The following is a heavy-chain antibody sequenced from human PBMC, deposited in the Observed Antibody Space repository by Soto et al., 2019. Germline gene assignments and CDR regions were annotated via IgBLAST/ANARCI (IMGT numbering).Heavy chain of an antibody. CDR1: GYSISGGYY. V-gene: IGHV4-38-2*02. D-gene: IGHD1-7*01. J-gene: IGHJ4*02. Sequence: SSETLSLTCAVSGYSISGGYYWGWIRQSPGKGLEWIANIHHSGTTYYNPSLKSRVTISLDPSKNQVSLKMTSVTAADTAVYYCARDRGNYAATVYFDYWGQGTPVTVSS. CDR2: IHHSGTT. CDR3: ARDRGNYAATVYFDY.